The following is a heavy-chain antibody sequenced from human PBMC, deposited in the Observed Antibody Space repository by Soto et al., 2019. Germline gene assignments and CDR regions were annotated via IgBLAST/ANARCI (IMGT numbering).Heavy chain of an antibody. D-gene: IGHD3-10*01. CDR2: MYSSGGT. V-gene: IGHV4-31*02. CDR3: ARVDGSGTYYPIAY. J-gene: IGHJ4*02. Sequence: WTWIRQPPGTGLEWLGYMYSSGGTFYNPSLRSRVTISVDTSKNQFSLKLRSATAADTAVYYCARVDGSGTYYPIAYWGQGTLVTVSS.